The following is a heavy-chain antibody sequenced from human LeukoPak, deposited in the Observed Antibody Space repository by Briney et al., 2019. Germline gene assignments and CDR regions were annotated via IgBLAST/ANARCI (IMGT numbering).Heavy chain of an antibody. CDR2: INHSGST. D-gene: IGHD4-23*01. J-gene: IGHJ4*02. CDR1: GGSFSGYY. CDR3: ARDREYGGNSVIFDF. Sequence: PSETLSLTCAVYGGSFSGYYWSWIRQPPGKGLEWIGEINHSGSTNYNPSLKSRVTISVDTSKNQFSLKLSSVTAADTAVYYCARDREYGGNSVIFDFWGQGTLVTVSS. V-gene: IGHV4-34*01.